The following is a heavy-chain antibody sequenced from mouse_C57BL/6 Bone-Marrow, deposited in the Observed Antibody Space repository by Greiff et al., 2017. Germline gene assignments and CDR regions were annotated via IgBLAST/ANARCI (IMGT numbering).Heavy chain of an antibody. CDR3: TRLGNSAWFAY. J-gene: IGHJ3*01. CDR2: ISSGGSYT. Sequence: EVKLMESGGDLVKPGASLKFSCAASGFTFSSYGMSWVRQTPDKRLEWVATISSGGSYTYYPDSVKGRFTISRENAKNTLYLQMSSLKSDDTAMYYCTRLGNSAWFAYWGQGALVTVSA. D-gene: IGHD2-1*01. V-gene: IGHV5-6*01. CDR1: GFTFSSYG.